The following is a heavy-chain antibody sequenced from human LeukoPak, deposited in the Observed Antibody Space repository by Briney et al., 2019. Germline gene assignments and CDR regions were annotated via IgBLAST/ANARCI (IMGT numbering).Heavy chain of an antibody. CDR3: AKGFLGMPDY. Sequence: PGGSLRLSCAASGFTFDDYAMHWVRQAPGKGLEWVSGISWNSGSIGYADSVKGRFTISRDNAKNSLYLQMNSLRAEDTALYYCAKGFLGMPDYWGQGTLVTVSS. V-gene: IGHV3-9*01. D-gene: IGHD2-2*01. CDR2: ISWNSGSI. CDR1: GFTFDDYA. J-gene: IGHJ4*02.